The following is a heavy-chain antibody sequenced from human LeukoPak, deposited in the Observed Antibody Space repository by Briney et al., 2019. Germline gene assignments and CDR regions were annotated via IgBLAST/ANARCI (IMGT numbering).Heavy chain of an antibody. CDR1: GGSISSYY. Sequence: SETLSLTCTVSGGSISSYYWSWIRQPPGKGLEWIGYIYYSGSTNYNPSLKSRVTISVDTSKNQFSLKLSSVTAADTAVYYCARDTGYYDSSGYDAFNIWGQGTMVTVSS. V-gene: IGHV4-59*01. CDR2: IYYSGST. D-gene: IGHD3-22*01. J-gene: IGHJ3*02. CDR3: ARDTGYYDSSGYDAFNI.